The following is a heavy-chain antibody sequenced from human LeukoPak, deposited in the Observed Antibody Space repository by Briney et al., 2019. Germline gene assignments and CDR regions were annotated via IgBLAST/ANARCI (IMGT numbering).Heavy chain of an antibody. CDR2: ISWNSGSI. D-gene: IGHD5-24*01. J-gene: IGHJ6*02. V-gene: IGHV3-9*01. Sequence: PGGSLRLSCAASGFTFDDYAMHWVRHAPGKGLEWVSGISWNSGSIGYADSVKGRFTISRDNAKNSLYLQMNSLRAEDTAVYYCARVTDGYNFVSYYYGMDVWGQGTTVTVSS. CDR1: GFTFDDYA. CDR3: ARVTDGYNFVSYYYGMDV.